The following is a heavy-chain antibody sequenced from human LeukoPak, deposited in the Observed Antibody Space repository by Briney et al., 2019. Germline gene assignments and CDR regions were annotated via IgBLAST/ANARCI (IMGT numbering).Heavy chain of an antibody. Sequence: PGRSLRLSCAASGFTFSSYAMHRVRQAPGKGLEWVAVISYDGSNKYYADSVKGRFTISRDNSKNTLYLQMNSLRAEDTAVYYCALPAGQLLDLYYFDYWGQGTLVTVSS. CDR1: GFTFSSYA. J-gene: IGHJ4*02. V-gene: IGHV3-30-3*01. CDR2: ISYDGSNK. CDR3: ALPAGQLLDLYYFDY. D-gene: IGHD3-16*01.